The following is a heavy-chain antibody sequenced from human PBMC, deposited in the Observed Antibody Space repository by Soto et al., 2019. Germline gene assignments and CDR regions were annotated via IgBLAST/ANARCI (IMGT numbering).Heavy chain of an antibody. CDR2: IYYSGST. CDR1: GGSISSGGYY. D-gene: IGHD2-15*01. CDR3: AGAGDGRGVGGSSSRWFDP. J-gene: IGHJ5*02. Sequence: QVQLQESGPGLVKPSQTLSLTCTVSGGSISSGGYYWSWIRQHPGKGLEWIGYIYYSGSTYYNPSLKGELTNTVNTLKNKWPLRWGFVSPADTAVFSFAGAGDGRGVGGSSSRWFDPWGQGTLVTVSS. V-gene: IGHV4-31*01.